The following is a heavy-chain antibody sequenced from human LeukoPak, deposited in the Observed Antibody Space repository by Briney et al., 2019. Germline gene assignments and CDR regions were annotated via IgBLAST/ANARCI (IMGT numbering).Heavy chain of an antibody. V-gene: IGHV3-21*01. CDR2: ISSSTSYI. CDR1: GFTFSSYS. Sequence: GGSLRLSCAASGFTFSSYSMNWIRQAPGKGLEWVSSISSSTSYIYYADSVKGRFTISRDNAKNSLYLQMNSLRAEDTAVYYCARDVVGSSWSDYWGQGTLVTVSS. D-gene: IGHD6-13*01. J-gene: IGHJ4*02. CDR3: ARDVVGSSWSDY.